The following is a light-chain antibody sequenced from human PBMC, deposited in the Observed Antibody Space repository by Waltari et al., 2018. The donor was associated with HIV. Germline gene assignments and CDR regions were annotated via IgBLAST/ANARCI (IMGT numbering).Light chain of an antibody. J-gene: IGLJ3*02. Sequence: QSALTQPASASGSPGPSIPIPSTGTTRDVGGYNYVYWYQQHPGKAHKLMIYDVSKRPTGVAKRSSGSKSSNASPLTTSGLHADDEAYYYCCSYAGSSTWVFGGGTKLTVL. CDR3: CSYAGSSTWV. CDR2: DVS. CDR1: TRDVGGYNY. V-gene: IGLV2-23*02.